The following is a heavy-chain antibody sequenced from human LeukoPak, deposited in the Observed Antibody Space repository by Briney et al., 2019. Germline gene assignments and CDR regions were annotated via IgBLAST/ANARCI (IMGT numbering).Heavy chain of an antibody. CDR3: AGPSPPYT. Sequence: PSETLSLTCTVSGDSINKTVYYWGWIRQPPGKGLEWIGSIYSSGSTHYSPSLKSRVTMSVATSKNHFSLRLTSLTAANPPVFYCAGPSPPYTWGQGTLVTVSS. CDR2: IYSSGST. CDR1: GDSINKTVYY. V-gene: IGHV4-39*02. J-gene: IGHJ4*01.